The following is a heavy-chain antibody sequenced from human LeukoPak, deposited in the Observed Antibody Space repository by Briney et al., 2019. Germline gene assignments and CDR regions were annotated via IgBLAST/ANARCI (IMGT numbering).Heavy chain of an antibody. CDR2: IIPILGIA. CDR3: FLPYQRLLWFGAYYMDV. Sequence: ASVKVSCKASGGTFSSYAISWVRQAPGQGLEWMGRIIPILGIANYAQKFQGRVTITADKSTSTAYMELSSLRSEDTAVYYCFLPYQRLLWFGAYYMDVWGKGTTVTVSS. D-gene: IGHD3-10*01. V-gene: IGHV1-69*04. J-gene: IGHJ6*03. CDR1: GGTFSSYA.